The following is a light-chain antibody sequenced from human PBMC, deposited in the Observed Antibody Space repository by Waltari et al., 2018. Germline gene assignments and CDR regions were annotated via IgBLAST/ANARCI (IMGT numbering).Light chain of an antibody. CDR3: QQSYSTPFT. V-gene: IGKV3-11*01. CDR1: QSVRVY. J-gene: IGKJ3*01. CDR2: ETS. Sequence: EIVLTQSPATLSLSPGERATLSCRASQSVRVYLAWYQQKPGQAPRLLIYETSNRASGTPDRFSGSGSGTDFSLSISSLEPEDFATYYCQQSYSTPFTFGPGTKVDIK.